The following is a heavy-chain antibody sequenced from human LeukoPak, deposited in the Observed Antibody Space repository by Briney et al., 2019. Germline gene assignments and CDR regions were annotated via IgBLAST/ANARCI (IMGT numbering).Heavy chain of an antibody. CDR2: FFQSGGT. D-gene: IGHD4/OR15-4a*01. CDR3: AKEDRLLTNLFDP. Sequence: PSETLSLTCSVSGFSISTGYYWAWIRLSPGKGLDWIGSFFQSGGTYYNPSLKSRVTISVDTSKNEFSLTLGSVTAADTAVYYCAKEDRLLTNLFDPWGQGTLVTVSS. J-gene: IGHJ5*02. CDR1: GFSISTGYY. V-gene: IGHV4-38-2*02.